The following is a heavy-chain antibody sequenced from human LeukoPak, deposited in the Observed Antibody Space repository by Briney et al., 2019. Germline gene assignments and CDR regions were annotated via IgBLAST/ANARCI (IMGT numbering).Heavy chain of an antibody. CDR1: GFTVSSDS. D-gene: IGHD2-8*02. CDR3: ATYRQVLLPFES. Sequence: PGGSLRLSCTVSGFTVSSDSMSWVRQAPGKGLEWVSFIYSGGSTHYSDSVKGRFTISRDNSKNTLYLQMNSLRAEDTAIYYCATYRQVLLPFESWGQGTLVTVSS. J-gene: IGHJ4*02. CDR2: IYSGGST. V-gene: IGHV3-53*01.